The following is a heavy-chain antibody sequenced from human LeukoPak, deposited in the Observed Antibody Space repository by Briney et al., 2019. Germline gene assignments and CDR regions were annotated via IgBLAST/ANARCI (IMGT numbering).Heavy chain of an antibody. D-gene: IGHD3-16*02. CDR3: ARDLGVIANDAFDI. V-gene: IGHV3-21*01. Sequence: KSGGSLRLSCAASRFTFSSYSMNWVRQAPGKGLEWVSSISSSSYIYYADSVKGRFTISRDNAKNSLYLQMNSLRAEDTAVYYCARDLGVIANDAFDIWGQGTMVTVSS. CDR1: RFTFSSYS. CDR2: ISSSSYI. J-gene: IGHJ3*02.